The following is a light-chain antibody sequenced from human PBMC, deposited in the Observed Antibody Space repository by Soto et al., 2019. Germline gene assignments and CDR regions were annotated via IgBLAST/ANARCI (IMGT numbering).Light chain of an antibody. CDR2: KTS. V-gene: IGKV1-5*03. CDR3: QHSSNYPLT. CDR1: YRIGNW. Sequence: DIQMTQSPSSLSASVGDRVTITCRASYRIGNWLAWFQQKTWKAPKLLIYKTSTVESGVPSRFSGSGSWTEFTLTINSLKTDDFASYYCQHSSNYPLTFDGGTRVDI. J-gene: IGKJ4*01.